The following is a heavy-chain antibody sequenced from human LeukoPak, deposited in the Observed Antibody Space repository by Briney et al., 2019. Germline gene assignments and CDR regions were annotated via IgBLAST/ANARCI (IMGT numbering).Heavy chain of an antibody. D-gene: IGHD1-26*01. CDR1: GGSISSYY. Sequence: SETLSLTCTVSGGSISSYYWSWIRQPAGKGLKWIGRIYTSGSTNYNPSLKSRVTISVDKSKNQFSLKLSSVTAADTAVYYCARGPSGSYYWWFDPWGQGTLVTVSS. CDR2: IYTSGST. J-gene: IGHJ5*02. V-gene: IGHV4-4*07. CDR3: ARGPSGSYYWWFDP.